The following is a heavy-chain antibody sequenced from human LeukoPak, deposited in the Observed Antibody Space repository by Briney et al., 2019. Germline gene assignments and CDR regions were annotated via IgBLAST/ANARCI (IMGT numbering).Heavy chain of an antibody. CDR2: ISYDGSNK. D-gene: IGHD6-13*01. Sequence: GRSLRLSCAASGFTFSSYAMHWVRQAPGKGLEWVAVISYDGSNKYYADSVKGRFTTSRDNSKNTLYLQMNSLRAEDTAVYYCAREAIAAAGYFDYWGQGTLVTVSS. J-gene: IGHJ4*02. CDR3: AREAIAAAGYFDY. CDR1: GFTFSSYA. V-gene: IGHV3-30-3*01.